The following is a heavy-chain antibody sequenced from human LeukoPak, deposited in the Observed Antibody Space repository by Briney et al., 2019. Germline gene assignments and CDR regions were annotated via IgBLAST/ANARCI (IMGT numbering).Heavy chain of an antibody. V-gene: IGHV3-23*01. CDR2: ISGSGGST. CDR1: GFTFSHYG. Sequence: GGSLRLSCAASGFTFSHYGMTWVRQAPGKGLEWVSAISGSGGSTYYAGSVKGRFTISRDNSKNTLYLQMNSLRAEDTAVYYCAKRWGGNRGGLFDYWGQGTLVTVSS. J-gene: IGHJ4*02. CDR3: AKRWGGNRGGLFDY. D-gene: IGHD4-23*01.